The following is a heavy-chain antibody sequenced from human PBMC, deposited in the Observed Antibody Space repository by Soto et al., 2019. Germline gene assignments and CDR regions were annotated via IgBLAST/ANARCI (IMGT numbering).Heavy chain of an antibody. Sequence: QVHLVESGGGVVQPGRSLRLSCAASGFTFSNYAIHWVRQAPGKGLEWVAVISYDGSNTFYADSVKGRFTISRDNSKNTRYLQMNSLRADDTAVYYCARPLSSNYAGGTDYWGQGTLVTVSS. D-gene: IGHD4-4*01. CDR2: ISYDGSNT. CDR1: GFTFSNYA. J-gene: IGHJ4*02. CDR3: ARPLSSNYAGGTDY. V-gene: IGHV3-30-3*01.